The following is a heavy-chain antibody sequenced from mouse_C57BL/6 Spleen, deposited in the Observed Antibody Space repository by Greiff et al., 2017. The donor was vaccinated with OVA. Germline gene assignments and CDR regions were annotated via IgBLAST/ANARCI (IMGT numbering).Heavy chain of an antibody. J-gene: IGHJ1*03. CDR2: IRSKSSNYAT. CDR1: GFTFNTYP. Sequence: GGGLVQPKGSLKLSCAASGFTFNTYPMHLVRQAPGTGLEWVARIRSKSSNYATYYADSVKDRFTISRDDSQSMLYLQMNNLKTEDTAMYYCVREDYGYWYFDVWGKGTTVTVSS. D-gene: IGHD2-4*01. V-gene: IGHV10-3*01. CDR3: VREDYGYWYFDV.